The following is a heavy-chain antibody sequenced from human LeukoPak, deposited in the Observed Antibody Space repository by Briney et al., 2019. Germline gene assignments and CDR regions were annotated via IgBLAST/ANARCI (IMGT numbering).Heavy chain of an antibody. D-gene: IGHD3-3*01. CDR3: ARAPYYDFWSGQNWFDP. J-gene: IGHJ5*02. V-gene: IGHV1-2*02. Sequence: ASVKVSCKASGYTFTGYYMHWVRQAPGQGLEWMGWINPNSGGTNYAQKFQGRVTMTRDTSISTVYMELSRLRSDDTAVYYCARAPYYDFWSGQNWFDPWGQGTLVTVSS. CDR1: GYTFTGYY. CDR2: INPNSGGT.